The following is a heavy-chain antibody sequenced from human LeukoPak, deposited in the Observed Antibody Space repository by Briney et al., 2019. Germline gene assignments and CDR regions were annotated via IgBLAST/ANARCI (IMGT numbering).Heavy chain of an antibody. Sequence: SETLSLTCTVSGGSISSYYWSWIRQPPGKGLEWIGYIYYSGSTNYNPSLKSRVTISVDTSKNQFSLKLSSVTAADTAVYYCAAQTGGNSGWFDPWGQGTLVTVSS. CDR2: IYYSGST. V-gene: IGHV4-59*01. J-gene: IGHJ5*02. D-gene: IGHD1/OR15-1a*01. CDR3: AAQTGGNSGWFDP. CDR1: GGSISSYY.